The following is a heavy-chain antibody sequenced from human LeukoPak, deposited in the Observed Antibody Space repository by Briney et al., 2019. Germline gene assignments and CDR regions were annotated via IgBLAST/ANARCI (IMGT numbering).Heavy chain of an antibody. CDR1: GGSISSGDYY. Sequence: NPSETLSLTCTVSGGSISSGDYYWSWIRQPPGKGLEWIGYIYYSGSTYHNPSLKSRVTISVDTSKNQFSLKLSSVTAADTAVYYCARDRYEGYYYYGMDVWGQGTTVTVSS. CDR3: ARDRYEGYYYYGMDV. CDR2: IYYSGST. J-gene: IGHJ6*02. D-gene: IGHD3-16*02. V-gene: IGHV4-30-4*01.